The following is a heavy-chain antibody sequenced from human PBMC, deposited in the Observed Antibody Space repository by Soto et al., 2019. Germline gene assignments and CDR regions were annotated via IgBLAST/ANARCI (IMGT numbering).Heavy chain of an antibody. CDR1: DGSFSGYY. CDR2: INHRGST. J-gene: IGHJ4*02. D-gene: IGHD1-1*01. Sequence: QVQLHQWGAGLLKPSETLSLTCAVYDGSFSGYYWGWIRQCPGKGLEWIGEINHRGSTIYNPSLKSRGTISVDTSKNQSSLKESSVTAADTAVNYCARRNSGHFDYWGQGTLVTVSS. V-gene: IGHV4-34*01. CDR3: ARRNSGHFDY.